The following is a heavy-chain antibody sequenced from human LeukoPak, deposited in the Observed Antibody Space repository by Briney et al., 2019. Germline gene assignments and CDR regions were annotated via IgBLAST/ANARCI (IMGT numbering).Heavy chain of an antibody. J-gene: IGHJ5*02. CDR3: ARGRLHSAEFDP. CDR2: MNPNSGNT. CDR1: GYTFTSYD. D-gene: IGHD1-26*01. Sequence: ASVKVSCKASGYTFTSYDINWVRQATGRGLEWLGWMNPNSGNTGYAQRFQGRISMTSNTAISTVYMELSSLISDDTAVYYCARGRLHSAEFDPWGQGTLVTVSS. V-gene: IGHV1-8*01.